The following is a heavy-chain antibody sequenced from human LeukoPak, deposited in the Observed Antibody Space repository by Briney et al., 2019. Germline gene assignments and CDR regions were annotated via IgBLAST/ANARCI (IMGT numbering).Heavy chain of an antibody. CDR3: AKEPNKYSGYDYFAY. J-gene: IGHJ4*02. V-gene: IGHV3-9*01. Sequence: GRSLRLSCAASGFTFGDYAMHWVRQAPGKGLEWVSGISWNSDNIHYADSVKGRFTISRDNAKNSLYLQMNSLRAEDTALYYCAKEPNKYSGYDYFAYWGQGTLVTVSS. CDR2: ISWNSDNI. D-gene: IGHD5-12*01. CDR1: GFTFGDYA.